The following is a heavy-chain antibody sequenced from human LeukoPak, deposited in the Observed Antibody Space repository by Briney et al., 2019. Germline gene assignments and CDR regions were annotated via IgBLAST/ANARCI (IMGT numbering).Heavy chain of an antibody. D-gene: IGHD6-19*01. CDR2: ISGSGGDT. J-gene: IGHJ4*02. Sequence: GGSLRLSCAASGFRFDDYAMHWVRQPPGKGLEWVSAISGSGGDTFYTDSVKGRFTISRDNSKNTLYLQMKGLRAEDTAVYYCVKDSVVVAGLVNYFDYWGQGTLVTVSS. V-gene: IGHV3-23*01. CDR1: GFRFDDYA. CDR3: VKDSVVVAGLVNYFDY.